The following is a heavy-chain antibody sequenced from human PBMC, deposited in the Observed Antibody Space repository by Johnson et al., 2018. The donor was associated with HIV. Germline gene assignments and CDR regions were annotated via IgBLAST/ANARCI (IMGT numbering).Heavy chain of an antibody. J-gene: IGHJ3*02. CDR1: GFTFNSYA. CDR3: AKGGPDAFDI. Sequence: VQLVESGGGLVQPGGSLRLSCAVSGFTFNSYAMSWVRQAPGKGLEWVSAISGSGANTYYADSVTGRFTISRDNSKKTVYLQMNSLRAEDTAVYYCAKGGPDAFDIWGQGTMVTVSS. D-gene: IGHD1-26*01. CDR2: ISGSGANT. V-gene: IGHV3-23*04.